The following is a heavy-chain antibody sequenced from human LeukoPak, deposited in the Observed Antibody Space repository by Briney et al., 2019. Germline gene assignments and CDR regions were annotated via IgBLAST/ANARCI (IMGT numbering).Heavy chain of an antibody. J-gene: IGHJ4*02. Sequence: GGSLRLSCAASGFTFNIFWMSWVRQAPGKGLEWVANIKHDGSEEYYGDSVRGRFTISRDNAKNSLILQMNSLRGEDTAVYYCARALGNSTGDYWGQGTLVTVSS. D-gene: IGHD7-27*01. CDR1: GFTFNIFW. CDR3: ARALGNSTGDY. CDR2: IKHDGSEE. V-gene: IGHV3-7*04.